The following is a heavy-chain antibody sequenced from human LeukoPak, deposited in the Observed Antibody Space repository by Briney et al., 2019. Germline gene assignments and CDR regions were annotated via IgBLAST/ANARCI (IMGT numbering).Heavy chain of an antibody. CDR2: ISSSGSTI. Sequence: GGSLRLSCAASGFTFSSYEMNWVRQAPGKGLEWVSYISSSGSTIYYADSVKGRFTISRDNAKNSLYLQMDSLRAEDTAVYYCARDGGPYYYGSVHYYMDVWGKGTTVTISS. CDR3: ARDGGPYYYGSVHYYMDV. D-gene: IGHD3-10*01. J-gene: IGHJ6*03. V-gene: IGHV3-48*03. CDR1: GFTFSSYE.